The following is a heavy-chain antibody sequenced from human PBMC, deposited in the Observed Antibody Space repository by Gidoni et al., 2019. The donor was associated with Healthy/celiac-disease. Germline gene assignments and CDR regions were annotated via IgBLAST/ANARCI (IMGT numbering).Heavy chain of an antibody. Sequence: QVQLQESGPGLVKPSETLSLTCTVAGGSISSYYWSWIRQPPGKGLEWIGYIYYSGSTNYNPSLKSRVTISVDTSKNQFSLKLSSVTAADTAVYYCARGGAYCGGDCYSLYFQHWGQGTLVTVSS. CDR2: IYYSGST. V-gene: IGHV4-59*01. J-gene: IGHJ1*01. CDR3: ARGGAYCGGDCYSLYFQH. CDR1: GGSISSYY. D-gene: IGHD2-21*02.